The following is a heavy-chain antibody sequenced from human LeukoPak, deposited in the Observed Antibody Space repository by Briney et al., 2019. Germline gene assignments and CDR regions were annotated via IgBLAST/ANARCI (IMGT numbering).Heavy chain of an antibody. J-gene: IGHJ3*01. CDR2: INHSGST. Sequence: SETLSLTCTVYGGSLSGYYWSWIRQPPGKGLEWIGEINHSGSTNYNPSLKSRVTISVDTSKNQFSLKLSSVTAADTAVYYCAGRQLDVWGQGTMVTVSS. CDR1: GGSLSGYY. CDR3: AGRQLDV. V-gene: IGHV4-34*01. D-gene: IGHD2-2*01.